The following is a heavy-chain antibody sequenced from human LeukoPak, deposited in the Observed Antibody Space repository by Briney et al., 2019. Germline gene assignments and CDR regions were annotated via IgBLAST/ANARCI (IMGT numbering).Heavy chain of an antibody. Sequence: GSLRLSCAASGFTFSSYWMSWVRQAPGKGLEWVANIKEDGNEKYYVDSVKGRFTISRDNAKNSLYLQTNSLRAEDTAVYYSARLNWGSGAWYLDLWGRGTLVTVSS. J-gene: IGHJ2*01. CDR2: IKEDGNEK. D-gene: IGHD7-27*01. V-gene: IGHV3-7*01. CDR3: ARLNWGSGAWYLDL. CDR1: GFTFSSYW.